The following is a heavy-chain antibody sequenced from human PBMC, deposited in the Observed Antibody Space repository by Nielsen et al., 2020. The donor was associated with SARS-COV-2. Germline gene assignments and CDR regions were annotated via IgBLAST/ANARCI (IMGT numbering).Heavy chain of an antibody. CDR3: ARGHGIVVRD. D-gene: IGHD3-22*01. Sequence: ASVKVSCKASGYTFTSYYMHWVRQAPGQGLEWMGIINPNSGNTGYAQKFQGRVTMTRNTSISTAYMELSSLRSEDTAVYYCARGHGIVVRDWGQGTLVTVSS. J-gene: IGHJ4*02. CDR2: INPNSGNT. CDR1: GYTFTSYY. V-gene: IGHV1-8*02.